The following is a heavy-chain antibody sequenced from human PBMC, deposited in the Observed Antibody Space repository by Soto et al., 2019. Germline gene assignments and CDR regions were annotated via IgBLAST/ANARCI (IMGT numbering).Heavy chain of an antibody. CDR3: ARDRGNYLYYFDF. CDR1: GYSIINGYY. D-gene: IGHD1-7*01. CDR2: IYHSGST. V-gene: IGHV4-38-2*02. J-gene: IGHJ4*02. Sequence: SETLSLTCAVSGYSIINGYYWGWIRQPPGKGLEWIGTIYHSGSTYYNPSLKSRVTISVDTSKNQFSLRLSSVTAADTAVYYCARDRGNYLYYFDFWGQGTLVTVSS.